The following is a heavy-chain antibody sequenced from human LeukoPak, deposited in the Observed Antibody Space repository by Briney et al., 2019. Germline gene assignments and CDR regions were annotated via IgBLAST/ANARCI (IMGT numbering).Heavy chain of an antibody. CDR1: GYTSTGYY. V-gene: IGHV1-2*02. CDR2: INPNSGGT. Sequence: ASVKVSCKASGYTSTGYYMHWVRQAPGQGLEWMGWINPNSGGTNYAQKFQGRVTMTRDTSISTAYMELSRLRSDDTAVYYCARDPWAARLEATLPDYWGQGTLVTVSS. D-gene: IGHD1-26*01. J-gene: IGHJ4*02. CDR3: ARDPWAARLEATLPDY.